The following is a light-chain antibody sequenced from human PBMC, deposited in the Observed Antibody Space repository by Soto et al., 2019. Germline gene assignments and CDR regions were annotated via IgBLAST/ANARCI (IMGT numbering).Light chain of an antibody. CDR1: QTISSW. Sequence: DIQMTQSRSTLSGSVGDRVTITCRASQTISSWLAWYQQKPGKAPKLLIYKASTLKSGVPSRFSGSGSGTEFILTISSLQPEVFATSSSHDFYTYSVLFGLGT. V-gene: IGKV1-5*03. CDR2: KAS. CDR3: HDFYTYSVL. J-gene: IGKJ1*01.